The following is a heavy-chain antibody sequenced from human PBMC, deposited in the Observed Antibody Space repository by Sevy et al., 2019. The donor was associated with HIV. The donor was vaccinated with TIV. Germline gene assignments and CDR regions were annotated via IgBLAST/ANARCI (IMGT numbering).Heavy chain of an antibody. CDR3: AKDTRRYQAGIAAAGTYYGMDV. Sequence: GGSLRLSCAASGFTFDDYTMHWVRQAPGKGLEWVSLISWDGGSTYYADSVKGRFTISRDNSKNSLYLQMNSLRTEDTALYYCAKDTRRYQAGIAAAGTYYGMDVWGQGTTVTVSS. CDR2: ISWDGGST. CDR1: GFTFDDYT. D-gene: IGHD6-13*01. J-gene: IGHJ6*02. V-gene: IGHV3-43*01.